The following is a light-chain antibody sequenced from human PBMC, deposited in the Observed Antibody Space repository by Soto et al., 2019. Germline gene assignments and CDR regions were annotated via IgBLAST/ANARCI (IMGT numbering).Light chain of an antibody. V-gene: IGLV1-51*01. CDR3: GTWDSNLDNGVV. CDR2: DNY. CDR1: SSTIGNNY. J-gene: IGLJ2*01. Sequence: QSVLTQPPSVSAAPGQWVTIFCSGSSSTIGNNYVSWYQQLPGTAPILLIYDNYYRPSGIPDRFSGSKSGTSATLVISGLQTGDEADYYCGTWDSNLDNGVVFGGGTKLTVL.